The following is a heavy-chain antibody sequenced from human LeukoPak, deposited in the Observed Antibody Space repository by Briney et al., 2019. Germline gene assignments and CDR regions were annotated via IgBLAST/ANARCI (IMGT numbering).Heavy chain of an antibody. J-gene: IGHJ5*01. CDR2: IKGDGSHT. CDR1: GFTFSNYW. CDR3: VRDWDHFDFDS. V-gene: IGHV3-74*01. D-gene: IGHD3-9*01. Sequence: GGSLRPSCAASGFTFSNYWMHWVRQAPGKGLVWVSRIKGDGSHTIYADSVKGRFTISRDNAKNTLYLQMKSLRAEDTAVYYCVRDWDHFDFDSWGLGTLVTVSS.